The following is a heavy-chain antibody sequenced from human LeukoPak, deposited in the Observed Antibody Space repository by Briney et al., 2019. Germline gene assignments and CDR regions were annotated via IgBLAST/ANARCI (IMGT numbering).Heavy chain of an antibody. J-gene: IGHJ1*01. Sequence: EPLTFSGKGSVDSFASCSGGGVRDIPGKGLEWMGSIYTVDAATRNSPSFQGQVTISADKSVSTAYLQWSSLTASDTSMYYFASQRYRSGWSNWGEGTLVTVSS. CDR3: ASQRYRSGWSN. CDR2: IYTVDAAT. V-gene: IGHV5-51*01. D-gene: IGHD6-19*01. CDR1: VDSFASCS.